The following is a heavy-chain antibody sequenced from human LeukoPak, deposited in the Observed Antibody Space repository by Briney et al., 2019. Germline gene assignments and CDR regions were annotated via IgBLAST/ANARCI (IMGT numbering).Heavy chain of an antibody. CDR1: GFTFSNYP. V-gene: IGHV3-30-3*01. Sequence: GGSLRLSCAASGFTFSNYPMHWVRQAPGKGLEWVAVISYDGSNEYYADSVKGRFTISRDNSKNMLYLQMNDVTTEDTAVYNCVKEAASGAYRTSDYWGQGILVTVSS. D-gene: IGHD6-19*01. CDR2: ISYDGSNE. CDR3: VKEAASGAYRTSDY. J-gene: IGHJ4*02.